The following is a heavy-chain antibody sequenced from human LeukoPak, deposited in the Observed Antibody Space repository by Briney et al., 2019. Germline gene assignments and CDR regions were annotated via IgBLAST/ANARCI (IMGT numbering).Heavy chain of an antibody. CDR3: AKDPPGSMVRGVIFDY. CDR2: ISGSGGST. CDR1: GFTFSSYA. Sequence: PGGSLRLSCAASGFTFSSYAMSWVRQAPGKGLEWVSAISGSGGSTYYADSEKGRFTISRDNSKNTLYLQMNSLRAEDTAVYYCAKDPPGSMVRGVIFDYWGQGTLVTVSS. D-gene: IGHD3-10*01. J-gene: IGHJ4*02. V-gene: IGHV3-23*01.